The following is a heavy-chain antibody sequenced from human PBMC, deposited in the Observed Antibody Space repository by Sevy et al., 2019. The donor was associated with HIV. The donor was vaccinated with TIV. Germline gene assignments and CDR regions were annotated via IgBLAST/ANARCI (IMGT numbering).Heavy chain of an antibody. CDR1: GYTFSRSV. J-gene: IGHJ4*02. V-gene: IGHV1-18*04. D-gene: IGHD6-19*01. CDR2: ISTYNGKT. Sequence: ASVKVSCMASGYTFSRSVITWVRQAPGQGLEWMGWISTYNGKTNYAQKFQDRDTMTTDTSTNTAYMELRSLRTDDTAIYFCARGRGIAVAGGGYYSAYWGQGSLVTVSS. CDR3: ARGRGIAVAGGGYYSAY.